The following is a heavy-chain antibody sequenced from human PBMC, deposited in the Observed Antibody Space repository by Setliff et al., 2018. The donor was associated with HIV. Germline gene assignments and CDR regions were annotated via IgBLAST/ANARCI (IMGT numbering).Heavy chain of an antibody. CDR1: GYNFAIYW. V-gene: IGHV5-51*01. Sequence: GESLKISCKASGYNFAIYWIGWVRQMPGKGLEWMGAIYGGDSETRYSPSFQGQVTITADTSTRTADLQWSSLKVSDTAIYYCARRPDYWGQGTLDTASS. CDR2: IYGGDSET. CDR3: ARRPDY. J-gene: IGHJ4*02.